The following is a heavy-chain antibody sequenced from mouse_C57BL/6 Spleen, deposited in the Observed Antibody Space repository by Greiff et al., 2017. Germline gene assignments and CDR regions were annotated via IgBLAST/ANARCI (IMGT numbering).Heavy chain of an antibody. D-gene: IGHD2-3*01. CDR1: GYTFTSYW. CDR2: IDPSDSET. V-gene: IGHV1-52*01. Sequence: VQLQQPGAELVRPGSSVKLSCKASGYTFTSYWMHWVKQRPIQGLEWIGNIDPSDSETHYNQKFKDKATLTVDKSSSTAYMQLSSLTSEYSSVYYCAREGIYDGYYWGFFDCWGQGTTRTVSS. CDR3: AREGIYDGYYWGFFDC. J-gene: IGHJ2*01.